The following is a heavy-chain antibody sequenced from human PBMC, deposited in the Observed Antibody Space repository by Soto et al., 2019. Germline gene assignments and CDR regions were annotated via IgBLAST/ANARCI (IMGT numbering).Heavy chain of an antibody. J-gene: IGHJ4*02. Sequence: QVQLVQSGAEVKKPGSSVKVSCKASGGTFSSDSFSWVRQAPGQGLEWMGGNIPMFDTPIYAQKFQDRVTITAAESTITAYMQLSSLRSGDTAVYYCARSGGLDRDFNYWGQGSLVTVSS. V-gene: IGHV1-69*12. D-gene: IGHD2-15*01. CDR2: NIPMFDTP. CDR1: GGTFSSDS. CDR3: ARSGGLDRDFNY.